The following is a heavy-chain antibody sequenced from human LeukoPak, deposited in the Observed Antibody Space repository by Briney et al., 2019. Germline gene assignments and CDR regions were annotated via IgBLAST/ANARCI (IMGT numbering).Heavy chain of an antibody. D-gene: IGHD1-20*01. CDR1: GDSVSSNSAA. CDR2: TYYRSKWYN. V-gene: IGHV6-1*01. CDR3: ARDSDNWNDVAFEI. J-gene: IGHJ3*02. Sequence: SQTLSLTCAISGDSVSSNSAAWNWIRQSPSRGLEWLGRTYYRSKWYNDYAVSVKSRITINPHTSKNQFSLQLNSMTPQDTAVYYCARDSDNWNDVAFEIWGQEAMVTVSS.